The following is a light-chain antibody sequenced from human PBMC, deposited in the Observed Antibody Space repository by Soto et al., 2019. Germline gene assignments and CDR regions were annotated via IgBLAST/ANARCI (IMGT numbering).Light chain of an antibody. V-gene: IGKV1-9*01. J-gene: IGKJ5*01. CDR1: QSINTY. Sequence: DIQLTQSPSFLSPSVGDRVTITCRASQSINTYLAWYQQKPGQAPKLLIFAASNMANGIPSRFSGSGSGTDFTVTISSLEPEDFAPYYCQQRRRYPLTFGQGTRLEIK. CDR2: AAS. CDR3: QQRRRYPLT.